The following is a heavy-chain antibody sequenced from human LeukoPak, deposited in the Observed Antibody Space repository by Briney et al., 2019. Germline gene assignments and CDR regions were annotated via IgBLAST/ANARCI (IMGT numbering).Heavy chain of an antibody. J-gene: IGHJ4*02. D-gene: IGHD3-9*01. CDR3: ARGGVDDILTGYPSIDY. V-gene: IGHV4-59*01. Sequence: SETLSLTCTVSGGSISSYYWSWIRQPPGKGLEWIGYIYYSGSTNYNPSLKSRVTISVDTSKNQFSQKLSSVTAADTAVYYCARGGVDDILTGYPSIDYWGQGTLVTVSS. CDR2: IYYSGST. CDR1: GGSISSYY.